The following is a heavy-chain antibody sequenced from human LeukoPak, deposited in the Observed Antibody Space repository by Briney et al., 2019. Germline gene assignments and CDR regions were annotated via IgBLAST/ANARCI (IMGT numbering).Heavy chain of an antibody. J-gene: IGHJ3*02. D-gene: IGHD5-12*01. CDR2: IRTKPYGGTT. CDR1: GFTFGEYA. V-gene: IGHV3-49*03. Sequence: GGSLRLSCTASGFTFGEYAVSWFRRAPGKGLEWVGFIRTKPYGGTTESAASVKGRFSISRDASETIAYLQMNSLRTEDTAVYYCARVRYSGVGGRFDAFDTWGQGTMVTVSS. CDR3: ARVRYSGVGGRFDAFDT.